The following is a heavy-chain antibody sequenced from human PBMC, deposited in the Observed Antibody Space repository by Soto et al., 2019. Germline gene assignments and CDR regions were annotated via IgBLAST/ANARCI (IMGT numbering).Heavy chain of an antibody. D-gene: IGHD1-20*01. J-gene: IGHJ6*02. CDR1: GFTLTSYW. CDR2: VGSDGSIT. Sequence: PGGSLRLSCAASGFTLTSYWMHWVRQAPGKGLVWVSRVGSDGSITNYADSVKGRFTISRDSAKNTLYLQMNSLRAEDTAVYYCARVGISGKRNAMEVWGQGTTVTVSS. V-gene: IGHV3-74*01. CDR3: ARVGISGKRNAMEV.